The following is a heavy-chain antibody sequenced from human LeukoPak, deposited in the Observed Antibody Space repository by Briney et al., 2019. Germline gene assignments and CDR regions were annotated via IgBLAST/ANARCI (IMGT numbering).Heavy chain of an antibody. CDR2: IHHSGNS. CDR1: GASGTEYY. CDR3: TRGHWGLQS. J-gene: IGHJ5*02. V-gene: IGHV4-59*02. Sequence: SETLSLTCTVSGASGTEYYWSWIRQSPGKGLEWISYIHHSGNSDYNPSLRSRVTTSLDTSKNQFSLNLISVTAADTAVYYCTRGHWGLQSWSQGTLVTVSS. D-gene: IGHD7-27*01.